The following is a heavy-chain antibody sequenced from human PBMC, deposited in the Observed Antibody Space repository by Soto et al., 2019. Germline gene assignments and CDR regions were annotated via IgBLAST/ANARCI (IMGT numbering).Heavy chain of an antibody. V-gene: IGHV3-21*01. CDR1: GFTFSSYS. J-gene: IGHJ3*02. CDR3: ARDPPSFYAFDI. Sequence: GGSLRLSCAASGFTFSSYSMNWVRQAPGKGLEWVSSISSSSSYIYYADSVKGRFTISRDNAKNSLYLQMNSLRAEDTAVYYCARDPPSFYAFDIWGQGTMVTVS. CDR2: ISSSSSYI.